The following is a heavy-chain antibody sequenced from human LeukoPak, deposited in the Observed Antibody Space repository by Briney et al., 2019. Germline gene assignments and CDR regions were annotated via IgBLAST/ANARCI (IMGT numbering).Heavy chain of an antibody. CDR2: IWYDGSNK. D-gene: IGHD2-15*01. CDR1: GFTFSSYG. V-gene: IGHV3-33*06. CDR3: AKDLGGRACYY. J-gene: IGHJ4*02. Sequence: GRSLRLSCAASGFTFSSYGMHWVRQAPGKGLEWVAVIWYDGSNKYYADSVKGRFTISRDNSKNTLYLQMNSLRAEDTAVYYCAKDLGGRACYYWGQGTLVTVSS.